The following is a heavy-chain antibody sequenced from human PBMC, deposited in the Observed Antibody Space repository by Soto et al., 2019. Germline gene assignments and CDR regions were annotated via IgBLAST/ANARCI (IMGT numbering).Heavy chain of an antibody. V-gene: IGHV3-23*01. D-gene: IGHD3-10*01. Sequence: PGGSLRLSCAASGFAFSSYAMSWVRQAPGKGLEWVSATSGSGGSTYYADSVKGRFTISRDNSKNTLYLQMNSLRAEDTAVYYCAKDFHYGSGSYPPYYYYYYMDVWGKGTTVTVSS. J-gene: IGHJ6*03. CDR3: AKDFHYGSGSYPPYYYYYYMDV. CDR2: TSGSGGST. CDR1: GFAFSSYA.